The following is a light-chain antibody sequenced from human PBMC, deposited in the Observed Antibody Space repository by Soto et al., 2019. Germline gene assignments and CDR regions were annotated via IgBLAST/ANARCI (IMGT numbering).Light chain of an antibody. Sequence: QSALTQPASVSGSPGQSITISCTGTSSDVGGYNYVSWYQQHPGKAPKLMIYDVSNRPSGVSNRFSGSKSGNTASLTISGFQAEDGADYYCSSYTSSSRRVFGGGTKLTVL. V-gene: IGLV2-14*01. CDR3: SSYTSSSRRV. J-gene: IGLJ2*01. CDR1: SSDVGGYNY. CDR2: DVS.